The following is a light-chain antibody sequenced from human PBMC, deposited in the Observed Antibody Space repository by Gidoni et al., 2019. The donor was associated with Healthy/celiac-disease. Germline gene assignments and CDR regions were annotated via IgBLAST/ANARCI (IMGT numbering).Light chain of an antibody. CDR1: QSISSW. J-gene: IGKJ1*01. CDR3: QQYNSFSWT. Sequence: DIQLTKSPTTLSASVGDIVTITCRASQSISSWLAWYQQKPGKAPKLLIYKASSLESGVPSSFSGSGSGTEFTLTISSLQPDDFATYYCQQYNSFSWTVXQXTKVEIK. V-gene: IGKV1-5*03. CDR2: KAS.